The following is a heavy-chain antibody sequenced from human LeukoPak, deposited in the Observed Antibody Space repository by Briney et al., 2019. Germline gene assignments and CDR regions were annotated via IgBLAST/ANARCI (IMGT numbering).Heavy chain of an antibody. CDR2: INPNSGGT. V-gene: IGHV1-2*02. D-gene: IGHD4-17*01. CDR1: GGTFSSSA. Sequence: ASVKVSCKASGGTFSSSAITWVRQAPGQGLEWMGWINPNSGGTNYAQKFQGRVTMTRDTSISTAYMELSRLRSDDTAVYYCARYDYGDYADYWGQGTLVTVSS. CDR3: ARYDYGDYADY. J-gene: IGHJ4*02.